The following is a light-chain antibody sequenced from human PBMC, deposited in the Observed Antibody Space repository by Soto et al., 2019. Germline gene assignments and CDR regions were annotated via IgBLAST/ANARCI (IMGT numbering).Light chain of an antibody. V-gene: IGKV3-11*01. CDR2: DAS. CDR3: QQRSNRLPIT. Sequence: ETELTQSPVTLSLSPGERATLSCRASQSVGSYLAWYQQKPGQAPRLLIYDASSRAPGVPARFSGSGSGTDFTLTISSLEPEDFAVYYCQQRSNRLPITFGQGTRLEIK. CDR1: QSVGSY. J-gene: IGKJ5*01.